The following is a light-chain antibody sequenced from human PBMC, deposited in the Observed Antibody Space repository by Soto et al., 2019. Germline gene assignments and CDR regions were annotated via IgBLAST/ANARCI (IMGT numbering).Light chain of an antibody. V-gene: IGKV3-20*01. CDR1: KTVNFNN. CDR3: QQYASSPT. J-gene: IGKJ4*01. CDR2: GSF. Sequence: IVLTQSPGTLSLSPGETATLSCRSSKTVNFNNLAWYQQKPGQAPRLLIHGSFNRATGLPDRFTGDGSGADFTLTITRLEPEDFAVYFCQQYASSPTFGGGTKVDIK.